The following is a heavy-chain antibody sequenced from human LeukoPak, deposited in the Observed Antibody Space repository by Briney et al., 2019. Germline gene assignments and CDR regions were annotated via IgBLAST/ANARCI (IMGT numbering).Heavy chain of an antibody. Sequence: ASVKVSCKASGYTFTGYYMHWVRQARGQGLEWMGWINPNSGGTNYAQKFQGRVTMTTDTSTSTAYMELRSLRSDDTAVYYCARAGWNYVAYFDYWGQGTLVTVSS. D-gene: IGHD1-7*01. CDR3: ARAGWNYVAYFDY. CDR1: GYTFTGYY. V-gene: IGHV1-2*02. CDR2: INPNSGGT. J-gene: IGHJ4*02.